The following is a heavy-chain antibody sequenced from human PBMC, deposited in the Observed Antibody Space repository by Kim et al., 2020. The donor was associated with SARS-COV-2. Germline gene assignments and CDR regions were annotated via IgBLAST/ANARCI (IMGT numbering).Heavy chain of an antibody. D-gene: IGHD3-22*01. CDR3: TRLFDSSGFGY. CDR1: GFTFSGSA. Sequence: GGSMRLSCAASGFTFSGSAMHWVRQASGKGLEWVGRIRSKANSYATAYAASVKGRFTISRDDSKNTAYLQMNSLKTEDTAVYYCTRLFDSSGFGYWGQGTLVTVSS. CDR2: IRSKANSYAT. V-gene: IGHV3-73*01. J-gene: IGHJ4*02.